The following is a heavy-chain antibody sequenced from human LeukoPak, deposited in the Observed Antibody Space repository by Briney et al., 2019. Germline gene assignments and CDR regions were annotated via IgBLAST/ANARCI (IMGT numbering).Heavy chain of an antibody. CDR2: IYYDGDT. Sequence: SETLSLTCSVSDGSINSYYWNWIRRPPGKGLEWIGYIYYDGDTNYSPSLKSRVTMSVDTSKNLFSLKVSSVTAADTAVYYCARGRSNYYGMDVWGQGTTVTVSS. D-gene: IGHD1-26*01. J-gene: IGHJ6*02. V-gene: IGHV4-59*01. CDR3: ARGRSNYYGMDV. CDR1: DGSINSYY.